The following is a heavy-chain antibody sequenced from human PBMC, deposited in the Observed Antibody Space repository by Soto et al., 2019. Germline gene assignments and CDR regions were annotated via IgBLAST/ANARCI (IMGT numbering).Heavy chain of an antibody. D-gene: IGHD2-2*01. CDR1: GFTFSSYG. V-gene: IGHV3-30*03. CDR3: AGDTVLEPAAPNIYALGD. CDR2: ISYDGSNK. Sequence: GGSLRLSCAASGFTFSSYGMHWVRQAPGKGLEWVAVISYDGSNKYYADSVKGRFTISRDNSKNTLYLQMNSLRAEDTAVYYCAGDTVLEPAAPNIYALGDWGQGTTVTVS. J-gene: IGHJ6*02.